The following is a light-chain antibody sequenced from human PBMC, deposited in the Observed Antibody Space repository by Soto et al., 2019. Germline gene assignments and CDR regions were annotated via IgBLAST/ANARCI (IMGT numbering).Light chain of an antibody. CDR1: QGINSD. CDR2: DAS. Sequence: DLQMTHSPSSVSASVGDRVSFTCRACQGINSDLAWYQQKPGKAPKILIYDASRLQNGVRSGFSGRGPVTDYTLPNSSLQPEHFDTYYCQQANRVPHKFGQGAKLEIK. J-gene: IGKJ2*01. CDR3: QQANRVPHK. V-gene: IGKV1-12*01.